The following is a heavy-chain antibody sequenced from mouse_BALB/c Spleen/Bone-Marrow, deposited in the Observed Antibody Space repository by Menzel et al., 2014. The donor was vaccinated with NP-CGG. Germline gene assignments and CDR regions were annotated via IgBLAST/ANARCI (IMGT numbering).Heavy chain of an antibody. CDR1: GFTFSDYY. Sequence: DVKLVESGGGLVKPGGSLKLSCAASGFTFSDYYMYWVRQTPEKRLEWVATISDGGSYTDYPGSVKGRFTASRDNAKNNLYQQMSRLKSEDTAMYYCARTYRPLALDYWGQGTSVTSSS. CDR2: ISDGGSYT. D-gene: IGHD2-14*01. CDR3: ARTYRPLALDY. V-gene: IGHV5-4*02. J-gene: IGHJ4*01.